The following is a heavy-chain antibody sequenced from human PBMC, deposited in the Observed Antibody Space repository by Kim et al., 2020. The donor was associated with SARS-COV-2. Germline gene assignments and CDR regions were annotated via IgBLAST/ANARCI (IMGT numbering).Heavy chain of an antibody. Sequence: GGSLRLSCAASGFTFSSYAMSWVRQAPGKGLVWVSAISGSGISTFYADSVKGRFTISRDNSKNTLYLQMNSLRAEDTAVYYCAKDRWGGITPGAYDIWGQGTMVTVSS. CDR1: GFTFSSYA. V-gene: IGHV3-23*01. CDR3: AKDRWGGITPGAYDI. D-gene: IGHD2-15*01. J-gene: IGHJ3*02. CDR2: ISGSGIST.